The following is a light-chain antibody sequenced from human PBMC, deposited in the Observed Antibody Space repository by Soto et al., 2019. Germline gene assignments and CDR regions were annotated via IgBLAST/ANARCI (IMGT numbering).Light chain of an antibody. J-gene: IGKJ1*01. CDR2: STS. CDR3: HQCGDSPQT. V-gene: IGKV3-20*01. Sequence: EIVLTQSPGTLSLSPGDRATLSCRASQSLSVSYIAWYQQKPGQAPRLLIYSTSTRAAGIPDRFTGRGSGTHFTLAISRLEPEDLAVYYCHQCGDSPQTFGQGTTVEV. CDR1: QSLSVSY.